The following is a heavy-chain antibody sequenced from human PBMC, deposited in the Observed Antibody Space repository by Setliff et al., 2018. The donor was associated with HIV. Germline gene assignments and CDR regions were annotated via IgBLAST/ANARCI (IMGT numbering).Heavy chain of an antibody. CDR2: IYPDDSDT. CDR3: ARRPDTGGWSYFFDY. V-gene: IGHV5-51*01. CDR1: GYSFTDYW. Sequence: GESLKISCKGPGYSFTDYWLGWVRQIPGKGLEWMGIIYPDDSDTTYSPSFQGQVTMSADKSINTAYLQWSSLKASDTAIYYCARRPDTGGWSYFFDYWGQGTLVTVSS. D-gene: IGHD6-19*01. J-gene: IGHJ4*02.